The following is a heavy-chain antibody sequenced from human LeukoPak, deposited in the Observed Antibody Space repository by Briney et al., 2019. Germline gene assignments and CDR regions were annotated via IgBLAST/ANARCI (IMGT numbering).Heavy chain of an antibody. V-gene: IGHV3-30*02. Sequence: GGSLRLSCAASGFTFSSYGMHWVRQAPGKGLEWVAFIRYDGSNKYYADSVKGRFTISRDNSKSTLYLQMNSLRAEDTAVYYCAKDLVGATYEDFDYWGQGTLVTVSS. J-gene: IGHJ4*02. CDR1: GFTFSSYG. D-gene: IGHD1-26*01. CDR3: AKDLVGATYEDFDY. CDR2: IRYDGSNK.